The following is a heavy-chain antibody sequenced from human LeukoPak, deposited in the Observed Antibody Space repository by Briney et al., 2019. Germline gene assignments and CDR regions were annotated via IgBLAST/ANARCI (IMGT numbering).Heavy chain of an antibody. J-gene: IGHJ4*02. D-gene: IGHD5-12*01. Sequence: GGSLRLSCAASGFTVSNSYMSWVRQAPGKGLEWVSVSYSGGTIAYADSVKGRFTISRDNSKNTVYLQMNSLRAEDTAVYYCAGDRLRWYLDYLGQGTLVTVSS. CDR3: AGDRLRWYLDY. CDR2: SYSGGTI. V-gene: IGHV3-66*01. CDR1: GFTVSNSY.